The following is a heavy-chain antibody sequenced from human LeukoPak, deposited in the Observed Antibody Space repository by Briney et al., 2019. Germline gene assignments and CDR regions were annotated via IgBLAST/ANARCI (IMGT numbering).Heavy chain of an antibody. D-gene: IGHD3-9*01. CDR3: ARDLYYDILTGYDAFDI. CDR1: GGTFSNYA. V-gene: IGHV1-69*04. CDR2: IIPILGIA. J-gene: IGHJ3*02. Sequence: ASVKVSCKASGGTFSNYAISWVRQAPGQGLEWMGRIIPILGIANYAQKFQGRVTITADKSTSTAYMELSSLRSEDTAVYYCARDLYYDILTGYDAFDIWGQGTMVTVSS.